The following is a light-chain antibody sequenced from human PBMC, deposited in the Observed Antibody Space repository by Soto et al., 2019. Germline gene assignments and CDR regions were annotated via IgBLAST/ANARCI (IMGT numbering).Light chain of an antibody. J-gene: IGKJ5*01. CDR3: QQYGSLPT. V-gene: IGKV3-20*01. CDR2: GVS. CDR1: QSVRSTY. Sequence: IVLTQSPGTRSLSPGERATLSCRASQSVRSTYLAWYQQKPGQAPRILIYGVSSRATDIPDRFSGSGSGTDFTLTISRLEPEDFAVYYCQQYGSLPTFGQGTRLEIK.